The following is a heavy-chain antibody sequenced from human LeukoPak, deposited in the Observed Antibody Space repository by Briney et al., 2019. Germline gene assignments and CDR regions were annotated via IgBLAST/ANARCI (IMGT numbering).Heavy chain of an antibody. CDR2: INPNSGGT. D-gene: IGHD1-26*01. CDR3: ARGFPLWGLLLSAFDI. V-gene: IGHV1-2*02. J-gene: IGHJ3*02. Sequence: ASVKVSCKASGYTFTGYYMHWVRQAPGQGLEWMGWINPNSGGTNYAQKFQGGVTMTRDTSISTAYMELSRLRSDDTAVYYCARGFPLWGLLLSAFDIWGQGTMVTVSS. CDR1: GYTFTGYY.